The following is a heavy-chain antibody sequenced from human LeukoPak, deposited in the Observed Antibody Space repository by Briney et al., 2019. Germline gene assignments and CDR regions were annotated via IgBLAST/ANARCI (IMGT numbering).Heavy chain of an antibody. CDR2: ISWSSGDI. J-gene: IGHJ4*02. CDR1: GFTFDNYA. Sequence: AGGSLRLSCAASGFTFDNYAMHWVRQAPGKGLEWVSGISWSSGDIGYADSVKGRFTISRDNAKNSLYLQMNSLRAEDTAFYYCTREGFTYSFDYWGQGTLVTVSS. V-gene: IGHV3-9*01. CDR3: TREGFTYSFDY. D-gene: IGHD2-15*01.